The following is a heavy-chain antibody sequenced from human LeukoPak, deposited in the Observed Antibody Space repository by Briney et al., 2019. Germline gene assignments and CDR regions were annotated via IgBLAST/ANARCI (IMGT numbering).Heavy chain of an antibody. V-gene: IGHV5-51*01. J-gene: IGHJ6*03. CDR3: GRQSGDYSYYYYMDV. CDR2: IYPGDSDT. Sequence: GESLQISCKGSGYSFTNYWIGWVRQLPGKGLECMGIIYPGDSDTRYSPSFQGQVTISADKSISTAYLQWSSLKASDTAMYYCGRQSGDYSYYYYMDVWGKGTTVTISS. D-gene: IGHD2-21*02. CDR1: GYSFTNYW.